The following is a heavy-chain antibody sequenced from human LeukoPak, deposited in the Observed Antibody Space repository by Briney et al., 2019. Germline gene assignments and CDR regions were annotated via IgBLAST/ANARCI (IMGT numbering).Heavy chain of an antibody. J-gene: IGHJ4*02. Sequence: GGSLRLSCVASGFTFSSYWMHWVRQAPGKGLVWVSRINSGGSKTWYADSVKGRFTMSRDNAKNTLYLQMNSLRAEDTAVYYCARARAAAGTVIQDWGQGILVTVSS. CDR1: GFTFSSYW. D-gene: IGHD6-13*01. CDR3: ARARAAAGTVIQD. V-gene: IGHV3-74*01. CDR2: INSGGSKT.